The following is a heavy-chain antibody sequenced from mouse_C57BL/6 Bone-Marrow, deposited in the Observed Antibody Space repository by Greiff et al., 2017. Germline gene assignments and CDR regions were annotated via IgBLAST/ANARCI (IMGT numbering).Heavy chain of an antibody. D-gene: IGHD2-2*01. V-gene: IGHV7-1*01. CDR3: ARVANGSPYAMDY. CDR2: SRNKANDYTT. J-gene: IGHJ4*01. Sequence: EVKLVESGGGLVQSGRSLRLSCATSGFTFSDFYMEWVRQAPGKGLEWIAASRNKANDYTTEYSASVKGRFIVSRDTSQSILYLQMNALRAEDTAIYYCARVANGSPYAMDYWGQGTSVTVSS. CDR1: GFTFSDFY.